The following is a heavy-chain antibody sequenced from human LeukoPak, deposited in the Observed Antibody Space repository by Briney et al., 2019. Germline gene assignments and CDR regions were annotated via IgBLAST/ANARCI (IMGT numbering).Heavy chain of an antibody. J-gene: IGHJ4*02. CDR3: ARGLWFGDENPPYFDY. CDR1: GGSLSSSNYY. Sequence: PSQTLSLTCSVSGGSLSSSNYYWSWIRQPAGKGLEWIGRIYTSESTNYNPSLKSRVTISIDTYRNQFSLKLSSVTAADTAVYYCARGLWFGDENPPYFDYWGQGILVTVSS. V-gene: IGHV4-61*02. D-gene: IGHD3-10*01. CDR2: IYTSEST.